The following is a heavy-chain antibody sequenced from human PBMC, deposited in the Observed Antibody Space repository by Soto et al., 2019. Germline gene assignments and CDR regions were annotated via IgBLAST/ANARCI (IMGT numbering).Heavy chain of an antibody. CDR2: IIPIFGTA. Sequence: ASVNVSCKASGGTFSSYAISWVRQAPGQGLEWMGGIIPIFGTANYAQKFQGRVTITADESTSTAYMELSSLRSEDTAVYYCARDSYYYDSSGYPADYYYYGMDVWGQGTTVTVSS. CDR1: GGTFSSYA. CDR3: ARDSYYYDSSGYPADYYYYGMDV. V-gene: IGHV1-69*13. D-gene: IGHD3-22*01. J-gene: IGHJ6*02.